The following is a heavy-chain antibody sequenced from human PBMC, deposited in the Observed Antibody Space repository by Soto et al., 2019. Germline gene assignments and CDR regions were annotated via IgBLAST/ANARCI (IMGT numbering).Heavy chain of an antibody. CDR2: IKQDGSDK. D-gene: IGHD6-13*01. CDR3: ARDWEIQSYTSRLFDY. V-gene: IGHV3-7*01. Sequence: HPGGSLRLSCVASGLTFSNSWMNWVRQAPGKGLEWVAVIKQDGSDKYYVDSVKGRFTISRDNSKDTLYLQMNSLRAEDTAVYYCARDWEIQSYTSRLFDYWGQGTLVTVSS. CDR1: GLTFSNSW. J-gene: IGHJ4*02.